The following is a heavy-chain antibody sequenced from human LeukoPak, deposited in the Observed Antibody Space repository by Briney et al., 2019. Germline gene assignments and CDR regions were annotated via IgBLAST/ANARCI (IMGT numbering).Heavy chain of an antibody. Sequence: SCKASGYIFSDHAMHWVRQAPGKGLQWVALISSNGNNERYADSVKGRFSISRDNSKNTMYLRMNSLRAEDTAIYYCTRIKYSTSWSGDYWGQGALVTVSS. J-gene: IGHJ4*02. CDR3: TRIKYSTSWSGDY. D-gene: IGHD6-13*01. V-gene: IGHV3-30-3*01. CDR2: ISSNGNNE. CDR1: GYIFSDHA.